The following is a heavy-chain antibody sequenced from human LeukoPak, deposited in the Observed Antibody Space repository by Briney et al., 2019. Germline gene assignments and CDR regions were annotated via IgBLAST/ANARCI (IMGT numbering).Heavy chain of an antibody. CDR2: INAGNGNT. D-gene: IGHD2-2*01. CDR1: GYTFTSYA. V-gene: IGHV1-3*01. Sequence: EASMKVSCKASGYTFTSYAMHWVRQAPGQRLEWMGWINAGNGNTKYSQKFQGRVTITRDTSASTAYMELSSLRSEDTAVYYCARDSRQLPLDYWGQGTLVTVSS. CDR3: ARDSRQLPLDY. J-gene: IGHJ4*02.